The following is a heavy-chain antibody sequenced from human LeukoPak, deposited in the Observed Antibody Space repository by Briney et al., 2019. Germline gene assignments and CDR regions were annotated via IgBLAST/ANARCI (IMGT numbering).Heavy chain of an antibody. CDR3: AKAPYVKYFDY. D-gene: IGHD3-10*02. Sequence: PGGSLRLSCAASGFIFSIYAMSWVRQAPGKGLEWVSVISGSGTSTYYADSVKGRFTISRDNSKNTLHLQMNSLRAEDTAVYYCAKAPYVKYFDYWGQGTLVTVSS. CDR1: GFIFSIYA. J-gene: IGHJ4*02. CDR2: ISGSGTST. V-gene: IGHV3-23*01.